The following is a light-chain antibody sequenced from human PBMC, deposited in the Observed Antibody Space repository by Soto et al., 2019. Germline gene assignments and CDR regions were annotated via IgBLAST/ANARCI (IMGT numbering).Light chain of an antibody. V-gene: IGKV4-1*01. CDR3: QQYYSTPWT. Sequence: DIVMTQSPDSLDMHLGERGNFNCTYILRLFYSSTNENYLAWYQLKPGQPPKLLIYWASTRHSGVPDRFSGSGSGTDFTLTSNSLQAEDVAVYYCQQYYSTPWTFGQGTKVDIK. CDR2: WAS. CDR1: LRLFYSSTNENY. J-gene: IGKJ1*01.